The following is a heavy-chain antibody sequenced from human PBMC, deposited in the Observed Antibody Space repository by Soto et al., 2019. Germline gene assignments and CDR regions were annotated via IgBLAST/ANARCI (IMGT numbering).Heavy chain of an antibody. CDR1: GFTFSSYA. V-gene: IGHV3-30-3*01. CDR2: ISYDGSNK. CDR3: ARGHSYGDILGMDV. J-gene: IGHJ6*02. Sequence: LRLSCAASGFTFSSYAMHWVRQAPGKGLEWVAVISYDGSNKYYADSVKGRFTISRDNSKNTLYLQMNSLRAEDTAVYYYARGHSYGDILGMDVWGQGTTVTVSS. D-gene: IGHD4-17*01.